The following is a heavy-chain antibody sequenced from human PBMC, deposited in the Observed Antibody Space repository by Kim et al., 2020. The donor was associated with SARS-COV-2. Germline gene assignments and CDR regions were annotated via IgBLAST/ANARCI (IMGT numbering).Heavy chain of an antibody. D-gene: IGHD1-7*01. CDR3: ARGGLGELQLDY. V-gene: IGHV1-18*01. J-gene: IGHJ4*02. CDR2: ISVYNGNT. Sequence: ASVKVSCKASGYTFTSNGISWVRQAPGQGLEWMGWISVYNGNTNYAQKIQGRVTMTTDTSTSTAYMELRSLRSDDTAVYYCARGGLGELQLDYWGQGTLVTVSS. CDR1: GYTFTSNG.